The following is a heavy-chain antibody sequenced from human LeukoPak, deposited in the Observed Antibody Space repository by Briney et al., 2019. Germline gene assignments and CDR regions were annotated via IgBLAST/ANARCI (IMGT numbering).Heavy chain of an antibody. Sequence: SETLSHTCTVSGGSISSSSYYWGWIRQPPGKGLEWIGSIYYSGSTYYNPSLKSRVTISVDTSKNQFSLKLSSVTAADTAVYYCARPRAVNWFDPWGQGTLVTVSS. CDR3: ARPRAVNWFDP. CDR1: GGSISSSSYY. CDR2: IYYSGST. V-gene: IGHV4-39*01. D-gene: IGHD6-19*01. J-gene: IGHJ5*02.